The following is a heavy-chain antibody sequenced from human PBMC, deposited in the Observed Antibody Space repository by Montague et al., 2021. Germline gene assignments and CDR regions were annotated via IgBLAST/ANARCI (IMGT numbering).Heavy chain of an antibody. CDR2: MRSSGSP. Sequence: SETLSLTCSVSGGSVTGYDWSWIRQPPGKGPEWIGYMRSSGSPNYNPSFKSRLAISIDRSRNQFSLELSFVTAADTAIYFCGRDYWGSIDYWGQGILVTVSS. CDR3: GRDYWGSIDY. CDR1: GGSVTGYD. V-gene: IGHV4-59*02. J-gene: IGHJ4*01. D-gene: IGHD7-27*01.